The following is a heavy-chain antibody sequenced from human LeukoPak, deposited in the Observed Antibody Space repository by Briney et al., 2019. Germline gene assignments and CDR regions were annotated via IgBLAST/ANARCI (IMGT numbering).Heavy chain of an antibody. CDR3: ARTAEWYYYDSSGAFSFDY. D-gene: IGHD3-22*01. V-gene: IGHV3-23*01. Sequence: PGGSLRLFCVASGFSFSIQAMSWVRQPPGRGREWVCGLSKSGDRIEYADSVKGRFTISTDNSKNTLYLQMNSLRGEDTAVYYCARTAEWYYYDSSGAFSFDYWGQGTLVTVSS. J-gene: IGHJ4*02. CDR2: LSKSGDRI. CDR1: GFSFSIQA.